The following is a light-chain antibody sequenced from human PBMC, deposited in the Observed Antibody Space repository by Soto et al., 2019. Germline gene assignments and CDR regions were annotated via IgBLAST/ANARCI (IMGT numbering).Light chain of an antibody. J-gene: IGKJ5*01. CDR2: DAS. CDR1: ESVGIH. Sequence: EVVVTQSPATLSVSPGERATLSFSASESVGIHLAWYHQKPGQAPKLLIFDASTRATGVPARFSGSGSGTEFTLTVSSLQAEDIAVYCCQQYNNWPPNFGQGTRLEIK. V-gene: IGKV3-15*01. CDR3: QQYNNWPPN.